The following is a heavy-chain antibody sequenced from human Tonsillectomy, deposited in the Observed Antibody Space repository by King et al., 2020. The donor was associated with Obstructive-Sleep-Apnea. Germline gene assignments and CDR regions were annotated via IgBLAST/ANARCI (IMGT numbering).Heavy chain of an antibody. J-gene: IGHJ1*01. CDR3: VRRYSGSYCN. CDR1: GFTFSSYA. CDR2: ISSNGGST. V-gene: IGHV3-64D*06. D-gene: IGHD1-26*01. Sequence: QLVESGGGLVQPGGSLRLSCSASGFTFSSYAMHWVRQAPGKGLEYVSDISSNGGSTYYADSVKGRFTISRDNSKNTLYLQMSSLRAEDTAVYYCVRRYSGSYCNWGQGTLVTVSS.